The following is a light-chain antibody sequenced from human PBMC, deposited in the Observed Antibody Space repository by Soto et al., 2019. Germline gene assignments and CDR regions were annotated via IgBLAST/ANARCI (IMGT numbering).Light chain of an antibody. Sequence: QSVLTQPRSVSGSPGQSVTISCTGTSSDVGGYNYVSWYQQHPGKAPKLMIYDVSKRPSGVPDRFSGSKSGNTASLTSSGLQAEDEADYYCCSYAGSYVFGTGTKLTVL. V-gene: IGLV2-11*01. CDR1: SSDVGGYNY. CDR3: CSYAGSYV. J-gene: IGLJ1*01. CDR2: DVS.